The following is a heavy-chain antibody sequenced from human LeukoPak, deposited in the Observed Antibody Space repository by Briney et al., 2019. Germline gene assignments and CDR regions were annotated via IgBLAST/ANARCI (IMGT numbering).Heavy chain of an antibody. CDR1: GFIFSTYG. CDR3: GKHDSSSDY. Sequence: PGGSLRLSCAASGFIFSTYGMHWVRQAPGKGLEWVAFIPSDGSDKSYAGFVMGRFTISRNNSKNTLYLQMHTLRAEDTAVYYCGKHDSSSDYWGQGTLVTVSS. CDR2: IPSDGSDK. J-gene: IGHJ4*02. D-gene: IGHD3-22*01. V-gene: IGHV3-30*02.